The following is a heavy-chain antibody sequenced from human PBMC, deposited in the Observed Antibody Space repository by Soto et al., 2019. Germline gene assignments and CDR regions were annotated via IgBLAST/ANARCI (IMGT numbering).Heavy chain of an antibody. CDR3: ARDGFGSGYWYYYYGMDV. CDR2: IYHSGST. J-gene: IGHJ6*02. CDR1: GGSISSSNL. D-gene: IGHD3-22*01. Sequence: KSSETLSLTCAGSGGSISSSNLWMCGLHPPGKWLEWIGEIYHSGSTNYNPSLKSRVTISVDKSKNQFSLKLSSVTAADTAVYYCARDGFGSGYWYYYYGMDVWGQGTTVTVSS. V-gene: IGHV4-4*02.